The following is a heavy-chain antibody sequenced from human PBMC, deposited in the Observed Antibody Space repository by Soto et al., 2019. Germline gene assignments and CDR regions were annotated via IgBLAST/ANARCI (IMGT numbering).Heavy chain of an antibody. CDR3: TTDGGVRPYPLLGA. D-gene: IGHD3-3*01. Sequence: GGSLRLSCAVSGITFTDAWMGCVRQAPWKGLEWIGLLKSRRAVGTSDYAAPVKGRFSISKDDAKNTLYLQMNSLKTEDTAVYHCTTDGGVRPYPLLGACGQGTLVTVSS. J-gene: IGHJ1*01. V-gene: IGHV3-15*01. CDR2: LKSRRAVGTS. CDR1: GITFTDAW.